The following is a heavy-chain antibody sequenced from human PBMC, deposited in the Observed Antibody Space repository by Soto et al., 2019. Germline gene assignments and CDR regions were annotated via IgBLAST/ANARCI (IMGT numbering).Heavy chain of an antibody. J-gene: IGHJ4*02. V-gene: IGHV4-59*01. CDR2: VYNSGST. Sequence: PSETLSLTCTVSGGSISSNYWTWIRQPPGKGLEWIGYVYNSGSTNYNPSLRSRVTISEDTSKSQFSLKVNSMTAADTAVYYCARYRREAVAGYTLDNWGQGILVTVSS. CDR3: ARYRREAVAGYTLDN. CDR1: GGSISSNY. D-gene: IGHD6-13*01.